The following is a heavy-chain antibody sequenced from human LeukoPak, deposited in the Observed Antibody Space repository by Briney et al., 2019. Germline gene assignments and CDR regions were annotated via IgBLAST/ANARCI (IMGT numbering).Heavy chain of an antibody. Sequence: GGSLRLSCAASGFTFSDYYMSLIRQAPGKGLEWVSYISSSGSTIYYADSVKGRFTISRDNAKNSLYLQMNSLRAEDTAVYYCARDPAPDIVVVVAAFNWFDPWGQGTLVTVSS. CDR3: ARDPAPDIVVVVAAFNWFDP. CDR1: GFTFSDYY. D-gene: IGHD2-15*01. J-gene: IGHJ5*02. CDR2: ISSSGSTI. V-gene: IGHV3-11*01.